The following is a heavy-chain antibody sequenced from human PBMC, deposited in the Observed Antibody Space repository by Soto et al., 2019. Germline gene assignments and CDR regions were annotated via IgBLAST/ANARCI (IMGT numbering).Heavy chain of an antibody. Sequence: EVQLLESGGGLVQPGGSLRLSCAASGFTFSSYAMSWVRQAPGKGLEWVSAISGSGGSTYYADSVKGRFTISRDNSKNTLYLQMNSLRAEDTAVYYCAKVGGEFGYYDTLHAFDIWGQGTMVTVSS. CDR3: AKVGGEFGYYDTLHAFDI. CDR2: ISGSGGST. J-gene: IGHJ3*02. V-gene: IGHV3-23*01. D-gene: IGHD3-16*01. CDR1: GFTFSSYA.